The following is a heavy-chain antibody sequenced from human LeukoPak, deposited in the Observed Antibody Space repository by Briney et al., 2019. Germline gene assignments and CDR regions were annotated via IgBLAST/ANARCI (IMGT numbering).Heavy chain of an antibody. CDR1: GYTFTSYD. CDR2: MNPNSGNT. V-gene: IGHV1-8*03. CDR3: ARRGGYSASYNWFDP. Sequence: GASVKVSCKASGYTFTSYDINWVRRATGQGLEWMGWMNPNSGNTGYAQKFQGRVTITRNTSISTAYMELSSLRPEDTAVYYCARRGGYSASYNWFDPWGQGTLVTVSS. J-gene: IGHJ5*02. D-gene: IGHD5-18*01.